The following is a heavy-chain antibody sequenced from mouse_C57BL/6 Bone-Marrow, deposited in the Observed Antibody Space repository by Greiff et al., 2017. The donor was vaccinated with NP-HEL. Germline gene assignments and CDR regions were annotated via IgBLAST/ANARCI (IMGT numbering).Heavy chain of an antibody. V-gene: IGHV10-1*01. J-gene: IGHJ3*01. CDR3: VRQATVEAWFAY. D-gene: IGHD1-1*01. CDR1: GFSFNTYA. Sequence: EVKLMESGGGLVQPKGSLKLSCAASGFSFNTYAMNWVRQAPGKGLEWVARIRSKSNNYATYYADSVKDRFTISRDDSESMLYLQMNNLKTEDTAMYYCVRQATVEAWFAYWGQGTLVTVSA. CDR2: IRSKSNNYAT.